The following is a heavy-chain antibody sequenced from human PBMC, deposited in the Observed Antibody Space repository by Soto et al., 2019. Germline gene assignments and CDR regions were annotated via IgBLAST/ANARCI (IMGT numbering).Heavy chain of an antibody. J-gene: IGHJ4*02. CDR1: GFTFSSYG. Sequence: PGGSLRLSCAASGFTFSSYGMHWVRQAPGKGLEWVAVISYDGSNKYYADSVEGRFTISRDNSKNTLYLQMNSLRAEDTAVYYCAKELQQLVPFDYWGQGTLVTVSS. CDR3: AKELQQLVPFDY. V-gene: IGHV3-30*18. CDR2: ISYDGSNK. D-gene: IGHD6-13*01.